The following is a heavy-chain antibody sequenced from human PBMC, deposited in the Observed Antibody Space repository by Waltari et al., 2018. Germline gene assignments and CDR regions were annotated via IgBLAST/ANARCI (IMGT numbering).Heavy chain of an antibody. J-gene: IGHJ4*02. D-gene: IGHD3-10*01. CDR1: GGSISRGDYY. Sequence: QVQLQESGPGLVKPSQTLSLTCTVSGGSISRGDYYWSWIRQPPGKGLEWNGYLSYSWSTYHNPSHKSRVTIAVDTSKNQFALKLSSGTAADTAVYYCARGKYYGSGSYYRGWGQGTLVTVSS. CDR3: ARGKYYGSGSYYRG. V-gene: IGHV4-30-4*01. CDR2: LSYSWST.